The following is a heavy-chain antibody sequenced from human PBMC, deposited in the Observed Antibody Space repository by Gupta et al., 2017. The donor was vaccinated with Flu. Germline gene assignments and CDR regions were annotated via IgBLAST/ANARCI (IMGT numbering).Heavy chain of an antibody. Sequence: EVQLVESGGGLVKPGGSLRPSCAASGFTFSRYSMNWVRQAPGKGLEWVSSISSRSSYIYYADSVKGRFTISRDNAKNSLYLQMNSLRAEDTAVYYCARADEDGYNYVGSDYWGQGTLVTVSS. V-gene: IGHV3-21*01. D-gene: IGHD5-12*01. CDR1: GFTFSRYS. CDR2: ISSRSSYI. J-gene: IGHJ4*02. CDR3: ARADEDGYNYVGSDY.